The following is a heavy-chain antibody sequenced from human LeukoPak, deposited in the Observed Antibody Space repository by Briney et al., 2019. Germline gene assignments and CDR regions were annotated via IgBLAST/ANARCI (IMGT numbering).Heavy chain of an antibody. J-gene: IGHJ4*02. CDR3: ARGRGSSSWYRYYFDY. CDR1: GGSFSGYY. Sequence: SETLSLTCAVYGGSFSGYYWSWLRQPPGKGLEWIGEINHSGSTNYNPSLKSRVTISVDTSKNQFSLKLSSVTAADTAVYYCARGRGSSSWYRYYFDYWGQGTLVTVSS. V-gene: IGHV4-34*01. D-gene: IGHD6-13*01. CDR2: INHSGST.